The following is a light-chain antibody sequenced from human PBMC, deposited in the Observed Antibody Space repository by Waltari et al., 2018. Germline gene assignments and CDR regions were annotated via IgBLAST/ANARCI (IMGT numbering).Light chain of an antibody. V-gene: IGLV2-14*01. J-gene: IGLJ3*02. CDR2: EVS. CDR3: SSHTTSSIWV. CDR1: RSEVGGYNF. Sequence: QSALTQPASAYGSLGLSSTISRTATRSEVGGYNFVSWYQHDPGKAPKLMIYEVSNRPSGVSNRFSGSKSGNTASLTISGLQAEDEADYYCSSHTTSSIWVFGGGTKLTVL.